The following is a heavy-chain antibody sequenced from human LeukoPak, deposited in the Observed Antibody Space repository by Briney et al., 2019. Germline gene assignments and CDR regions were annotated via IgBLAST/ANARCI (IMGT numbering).Heavy chain of an antibody. CDR1: GFNLGSYG. CDR2: ISNDGGGT. D-gene: IGHD1-26*01. Sequence: GGSLRLSCAASGFNLGSYGMSWVRQAPGKGLEWVSSISNDGGGTFSADSVSGRFTIYRENSKNTLYLQMNSLRAEDTAVYYCAKNRGGSYYSGSDYWGQGTLVTVSS. V-gene: IGHV3-23*01. J-gene: IGHJ4*02. CDR3: AKNRGGSYYSGSDY.